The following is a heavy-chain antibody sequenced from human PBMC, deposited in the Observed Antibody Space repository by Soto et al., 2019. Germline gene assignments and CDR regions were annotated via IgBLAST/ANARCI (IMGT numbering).Heavy chain of an antibody. CDR2: INHSGTA. J-gene: IGHJ6*03. CDR1: GGSLSGYF. V-gene: IGHV4-34*01. Sequence: SETLSLTCAVYGGSLSGYFWSWVRQSPGKGLEWIGEINHSGTANYNPSLKTRVTISADASKHQFSLRLTSVTAADSATYYCASYHFLDLWAGSRHYMDVWSRGTPVTVSS. CDR3: ASYHFLDLWAGSRHYMDV. D-gene: IGHD3-3*02.